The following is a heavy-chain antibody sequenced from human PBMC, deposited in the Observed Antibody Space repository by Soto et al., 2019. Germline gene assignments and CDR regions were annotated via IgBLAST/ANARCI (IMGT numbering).Heavy chain of an antibody. CDR2: ISSNDEK. CDR3: ARTVVTPSSAFDI. Sequence: SGPTLVNPTGTLTLTCTVSGFSLTNARMGVSWIRQPPGKALEWLAHISSNDEKSYSTSLISRLTISKDTSKSQVVLIMTNMDPVDTATYHCARTVVTPSSAFDIWGQGTMVTVS. V-gene: IGHV2-26*01. J-gene: IGHJ3*02. D-gene: IGHD2-21*02. CDR1: GFSLTNARMG.